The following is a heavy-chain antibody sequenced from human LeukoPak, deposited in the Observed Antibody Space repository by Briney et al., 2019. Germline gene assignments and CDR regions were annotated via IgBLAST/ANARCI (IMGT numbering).Heavy chain of an antibody. D-gene: IGHD3-10*01. V-gene: IGHV3-33*01. Sequence: PGGSLRLSCAASGFTFSNYGMHWVRQAPGKGLGWVAFIWYDGSNKYYADSVKGRFTISRDNSKNTVYLQMNRLRAEDTAVYYCARDRSTLRGISEAFDIWGQGTMVTVSS. CDR3: ARDRSTLRGISEAFDI. J-gene: IGHJ3*02. CDR1: GFTFSNYG. CDR2: IWYDGSNK.